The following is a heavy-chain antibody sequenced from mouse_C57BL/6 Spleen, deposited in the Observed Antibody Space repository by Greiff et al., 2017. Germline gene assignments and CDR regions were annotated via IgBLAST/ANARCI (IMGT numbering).Heavy chain of an antibody. CDR1: GYAFSSYW. CDR2: IYPGDGDT. J-gene: IGHJ2*01. CDR3: ARSRFFYYFDY. Sequence: VQLQQSGAELVKPGASVKISCKASGYAFSSYWMNWVKQRPGKGLEWIGQIYPGDGDTNYNGKFKGKATLTADKSSSTAYMQLSSLTSEDSAVYFCARSRFFYYFDYWGQGTTLTVSS. V-gene: IGHV1-80*01.